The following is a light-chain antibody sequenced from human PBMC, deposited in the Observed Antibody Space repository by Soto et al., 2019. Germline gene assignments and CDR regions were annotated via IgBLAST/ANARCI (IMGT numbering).Light chain of an antibody. CDR3: YSYAGTYTFV. V-gene: IGLV2-11*01. J-gene: IGLJ1*01. Sequence: QSVLTQPRSVSGAPGQSGSVSCTGTANDVGGHNYVSWYQQHPGEAPKLLIYDVTERPSGVPDRFSGSKSGNTASLTISGLQPEDEADYYCYSYAGTYTFVFGTGTKVTVL. CDR2: DVT. CDR1: ANDVGGHNY.